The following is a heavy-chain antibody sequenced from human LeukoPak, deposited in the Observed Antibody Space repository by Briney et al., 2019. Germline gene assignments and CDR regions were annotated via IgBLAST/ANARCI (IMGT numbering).Heavy chain of an antibody. V-gene: IGHV1-46*01. CDR3: ARDLGVVVRRKDYYYMDV. J-gene: IGHJ6*03. D-gene: IGHD2-21*01. Sequence: ASVKVSCKASGYTFTSYYMHWVRQAPGQGLEWMGIINPSGGSTSYAQKFQGRVTMTRDTSTSTVYMELSSLRSEDTAVYYCARDLGVVVRRKDYYYMDVWGKGTTVTVSS. CDR1: GYTFTSYY. CDR2: INPSGGST.